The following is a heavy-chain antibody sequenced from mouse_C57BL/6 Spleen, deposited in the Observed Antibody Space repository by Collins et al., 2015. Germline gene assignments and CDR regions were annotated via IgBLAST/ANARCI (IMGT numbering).Heavy chain of an antibody. Sequence: EVKLVESGGGLVQPGGSLKLSCAASGFTFSSYTMSWVRQTPEKRLEWVAYISNGGGSTYYPDTVKGRFTISRDNAKNTLYLQMSSLKSEDTAMYYCARRLGRPMDYWGQGTSVTVSS. CDR3: ARRLGRPMDY. CDR2: ISNGGGST. J-gene: IGHJ4*01. V-gene: IGHV5-12-2*01. D-gene: IGHD4-1*01. CDR1: GFTFSSYT.